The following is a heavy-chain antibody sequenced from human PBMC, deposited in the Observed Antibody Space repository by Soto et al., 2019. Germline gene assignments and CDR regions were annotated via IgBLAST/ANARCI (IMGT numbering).Heavy chain of an antibody. CDR1: GASISSGVDY. Sequence: SETLSLTCTVSGASISSGVDYWSWLRQDPGKGLEWIGYTYHSGNTYYNPSLKSRLTISADTSKNEFSLRLSSVTAADTAAYYCARTHCTIGVCYRSNDAFDIWGQGTMVTVSS. CDR2: TYHSGNT. CDR3: ARTHCTIGVCYRSNDAFDI. D-gene: IGHD2-8*01. V-gene: IGHV4-31*03. J-gene: IGHJ3*02.